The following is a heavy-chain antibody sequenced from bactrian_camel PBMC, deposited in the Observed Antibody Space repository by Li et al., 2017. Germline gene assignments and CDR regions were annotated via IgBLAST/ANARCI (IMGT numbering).Heavy chain of an antibody. Sequence: HVQLVESGGGSVQAGGSLRLSCAASGYTYNRNCMAWFRQAPGKEREGVARIATGSGNTYYADSVKGRFTISRDSSNNTLFLQMNSLKPEDTAMYYCAAFCSGGYWSFKYWGQGTQVTVS. CDR3: AAFCSGGYWSFKY. J-gene: IGHJ4*01. CDR1: GYTYNRNC. V-gene: IGHV3S1*01. CDR2: IATGSGNT. D-gene: IGHD2*01.